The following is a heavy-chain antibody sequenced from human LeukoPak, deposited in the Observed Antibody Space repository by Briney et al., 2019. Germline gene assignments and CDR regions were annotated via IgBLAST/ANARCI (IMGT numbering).Heavy chain of an antibody. CDR2: ISSSSSYI. D-gene: IGHD2-2*01. V-gene: IGHV3-21*04. Sequence: GGSLRLSCAASGFTFSSYSMNWVRQAPGKGLEWVSSISSSSSYIYYADSVKGRFTISRDNSKNTLYLQMNSLRAEDTAVYYCAKDSGSTSCYQKWGQGTLVTVSS. J-gene: IGHJ4*02. CDR1: GFTFSSYS. CDR3: AKDSGSTSCYQK.